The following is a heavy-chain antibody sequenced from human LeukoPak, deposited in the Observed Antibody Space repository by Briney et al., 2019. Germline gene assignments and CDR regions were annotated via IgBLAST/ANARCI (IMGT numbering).Heavy chain of an antibody. V-gene: IGHV4-59*01. Sequence: SETLSLTCTVSGGSISSYYWSWIRHPPGKALEWIGHIYYTGSTNYNPSLKSRVTISVDTSKNQFSLKLSSVTAADTAVYYCARGSGFYGYWGQGTLVTVSS. CDR3: ARGSGFYGY. J-gene: IGHJ4*02. D-gene: IGHD6-19*01. CDR1: GGSISSYY. CDR2: IYYTGST.